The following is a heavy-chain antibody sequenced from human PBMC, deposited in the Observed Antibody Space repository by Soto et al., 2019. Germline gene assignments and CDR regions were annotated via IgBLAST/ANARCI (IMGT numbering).Heavy chain of an antibody. V-gene: IGHV1-18*01. Sequence: QVQLVQSGAEVKKPGASVKVSCKASGYTFTKYAISWMRQAPGQGLEWVGWISVYNGNTKYAENFQGRVTVTTDTSTTTAYMELRSLRSDDTAVYYSAREGAGLYYYYYGMDVWGQGTTVTVPS. J-gene: IGHJ6*02. CDR3: AREGAGLYYYYYGMDV. CDR2: ISVYNGNT. CDR1: GYTFTKYA. D-gene: IGHD6-19*01.